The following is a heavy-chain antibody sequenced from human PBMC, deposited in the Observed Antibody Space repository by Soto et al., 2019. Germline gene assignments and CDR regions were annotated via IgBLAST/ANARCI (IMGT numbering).Heavy chain of an antibody. Sequence: EVQLVESGGGLVQPGRSLRLSCAASGFTVSSNYMSWVRQAPGKGLEWVSVIYSGGSTFYADSVNGRFTISRDNSKNTLYLQMNSLRAEDTAVYYCARSGYGRFDYWGQGTLVTVSS. J-gene: IGHJ4*02. V-gene: IGHV3-66*01. CDR3: ARSGYGRFDY. CDR2: IYSGGST. D-gene: IGHD5-12*01. CDR1: GFTVSSNY.